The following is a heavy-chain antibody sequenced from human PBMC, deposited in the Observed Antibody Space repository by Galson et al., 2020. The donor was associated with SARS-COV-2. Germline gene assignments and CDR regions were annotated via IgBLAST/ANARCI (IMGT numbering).Heavy chain of an antibody. Sequence: ASETLSLTCTVSGGSVTSDSYYWSWIRQPPGKGLEWIGYISYRGSTNYNPSLKSRVTISVDTSKNQFSLKVTSVTAADTATYYCALLYCSRTSCYVYYWGQGTLVTVSS. CDR1: GGSVTSDSYY. D-gene: IGHD2-2*01. J-gene: IGHJ4*02. CDR2: ISYRGST. CDR3: ALLYCSRTSCYVYY. V-gene: IGHV4-61*01.